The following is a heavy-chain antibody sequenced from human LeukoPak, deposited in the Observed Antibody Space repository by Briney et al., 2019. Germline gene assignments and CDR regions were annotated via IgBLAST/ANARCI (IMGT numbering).Heavy chain of an antibody. J-gene: IGHJ6*02. CDR2: ISAYNGNT. Sequence: RASVKVSCKASGYTFTSYGIRWVRQAPGQGLEGMGWISAYNGNTNYAQDPQGTVPMPTEQPTSTAYMELRSLRSDDTAVYYCARDRKEYYDFWSGSPPVNYYYGMDVWGQGTTVTVSS. V-gene: IGHV1-18*01. CDR1: GYTFTSYG. D-gene: IGHD3-3*01. CDR3: ARDRKEYYDFWSGSPPVNYYYGMDV.